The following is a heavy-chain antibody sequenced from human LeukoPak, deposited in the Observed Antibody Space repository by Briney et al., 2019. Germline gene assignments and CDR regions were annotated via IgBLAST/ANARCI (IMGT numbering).Heavy chain of an antibody. V-gene: IGHV3-30-3*01. D-gene: IGHD6-13*01. CDR1: GFTFSSYA. Sequence: GGSLRLSCAASGFTFSSYAMHWVRQAPGKGLEWVAVISYDGSNKYYADSVKGRFTISRDNSKNTLYLQMNSLRAEDTAVYYCARDKFEEQQLHFDYWGQGTLVTVSS. CDR3: ARDKFEEQQLHFDY. J-gene: IGHJ4*02. CDR2: ISYDGSNK.